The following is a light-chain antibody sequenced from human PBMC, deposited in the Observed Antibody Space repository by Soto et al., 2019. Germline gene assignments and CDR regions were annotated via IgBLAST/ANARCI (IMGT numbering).Light chain of an antibody. CDR1: QNIDSY. CDR3: QQTSSLLCS. CDR2: AAS. V-gene: IGKV1-39*01. Sequence: DIQMTQSPSSLSASVGDRVTINCRASQNIDSYLNWYQQKPVEVPKVLIFAASNSQSGVPSRFSGSGSGTDFTLTISSLQPEDFATYYCQQTSSLLCSFGGGTKVEIK. J-gene: IGKJ4*01.